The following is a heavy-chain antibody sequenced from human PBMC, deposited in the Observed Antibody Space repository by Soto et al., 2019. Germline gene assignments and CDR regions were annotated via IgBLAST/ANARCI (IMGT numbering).Heavy chain of an antibody. J-gene: IGHJ4*02. CDR2: IYSGGST. D-gene: IGHD3-22*01. V-gene: IGHV3-53*01. CDR3: ARASDSSGYEYFDY. Sequence: EVQLVESGGGLIQPGGSLRLSCAASGFTVSSNYMSWVRQAPGKGLEWVSVIYSGGSTYYADSVKGRFTISRDNSKNTQYLQMNSLRAEDTAGYYCARASDSSGYEYFDYWGQGTLVTVSS. CDR1: GFTVSSNY.